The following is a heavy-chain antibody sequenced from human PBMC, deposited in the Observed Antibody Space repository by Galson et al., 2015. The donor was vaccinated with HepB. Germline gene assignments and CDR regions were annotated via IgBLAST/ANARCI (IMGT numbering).Heavy chain of an antibody. J-gene: IGHJ3*02. CDR1: GFTFSSYA. CDR2: ISYDGSNK. V-gene: IGHV3-30*04. CDR3: ARDQYYDSSGYYYGIGRGDAFDI. D-gene: IGHD3-22*01. Sequence: SLRLSCAASGFTFSSYAMHWVRQAPGKGLEWVAVISYDGSNKYYADSVKGRFTISRDNSKNTLYLQMNSLRAEDTAVYYCARDQYYDSSGYYYGIGRGDAFDIWGQGTMVTVSS.